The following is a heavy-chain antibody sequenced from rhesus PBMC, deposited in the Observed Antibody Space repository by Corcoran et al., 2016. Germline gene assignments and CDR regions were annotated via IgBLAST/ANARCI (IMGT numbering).Heavy chain of an antibody. CDR2: ISGSRGTT. D-gene: IGHD4-29*01. Sequence: QVQLQESGPGLVKPSETLSLTCAVSGYSISSGYYWGWIRQPPGKGLEYIGYISGSRGTTYYTPSLKSRVTISKDTSKNQFSRKLSSVTAADTAVYYCARGYGNYWDYWGQGVLVTVSS. V-gene: IGHV4-99*02. CDR3: ARGYGNYWDY. CDR1: GYSISSGYY. J-gene: IGHJ4*01.